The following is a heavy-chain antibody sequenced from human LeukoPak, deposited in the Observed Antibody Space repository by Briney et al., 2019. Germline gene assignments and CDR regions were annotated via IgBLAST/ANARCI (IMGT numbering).Heavy chain of an antibody. J-gene: IGHJ1*01. V-gene: IGHV4-4*07. Sequence: SETLSLTCAVSGASISSSYCTWIRQPAGEGLEWIGRISTGGSTTYNPSFKSRVTMSLDTSKNQFSLNFTSVTAADTAVYYCARDQTYYVSSGYYYVTYFQHWGQGILVTVSS. CDR1: GASISSSY. D-gene: IGHD3-22*01. CDR3: ARDQTYYVSSGYYYVTYFQH. CDR2: ISTGGST.